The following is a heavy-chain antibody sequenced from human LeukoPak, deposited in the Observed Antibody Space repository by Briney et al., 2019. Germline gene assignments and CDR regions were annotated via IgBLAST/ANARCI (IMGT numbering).Heavy chain of an antibody. Sequence: GRSLRLSCAASEFTFNNHDMHWVRQAPGKGLEWVAAISYDGRNKYYADSVKGRFTISRDNSKNALNLQMNSLRTEDTAVFYCAKPRDIDSWAFDVWGQGTMVTVSS. V-gene: IGHV3-30*18. CDR2: ISYDGRNK. CDR1: EFTFNNHD. D-gene: IGHD2-15*01. J-gene: IGHJ3*01. CDR3: AKPRDIDSWAFDV.